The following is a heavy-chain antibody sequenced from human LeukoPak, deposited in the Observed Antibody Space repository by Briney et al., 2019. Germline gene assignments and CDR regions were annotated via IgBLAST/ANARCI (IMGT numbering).Heavy chain of an antibody. Sequence: PGGSLRLSWAASGFAFSSYGIHWVRQAPGKGLEWVAFIRYDGNNKYYADSVKGRLTISRDNSKNTLYLQMNSLRAEDTAVYYCVKDPVASAVAGTNYFDYWGRGTLVTVSS. J-gene: IGHJ4*02. CDR3: VKDPVASAVAGTNYFDY. D-gene: IGHD6-19*01. CDR1: GFAFSSYG. V-gene: IGHV3-30*02. CDR2: IRYDGNNK.